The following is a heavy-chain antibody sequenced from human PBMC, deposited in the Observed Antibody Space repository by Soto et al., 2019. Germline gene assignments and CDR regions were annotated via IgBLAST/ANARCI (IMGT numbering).Heavy chain of an antibody. Sequence: GGSVKVSCKASGYTFTSYGISWVRQAPGQGLEWMGWISAYNGNTNYAQKLQGRVTMTTDTSTSTAYMELRSLRSDDTAVYYCARDSGTTVVTRGRDIWGQGTMVTVSS. J-gene: IGHJ3*02. CDR3: ARDSGTTVVTRGRDI. V-gene: IGHV1-18*01. CDR2: ISAYNGNT. D-gene: IGHD4-17*01. CDR1: GYTFTSYG.